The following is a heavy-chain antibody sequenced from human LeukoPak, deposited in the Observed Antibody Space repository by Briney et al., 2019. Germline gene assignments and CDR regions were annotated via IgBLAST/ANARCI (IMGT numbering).Heavy chain of an antibody. D-gene: IGHD6-19*01. Sequence: VASVKVSCKVSGYTLTELSMHWVRQAPGTGLEWMGGFDPEDGETIYAQKFQGRVTITAEKSTSTAYMELSSLRSEDTAVYYCAMGVGAPEDLAVAADFDYWGQGTLVTVSS. J-gene: IGHJ4*02. CDR1: GYTLTELS. CDR3: AMGVGAPEDLAVAADFDY. CDR2: FDPEDGET. V-gene: IGHV1-24*01.